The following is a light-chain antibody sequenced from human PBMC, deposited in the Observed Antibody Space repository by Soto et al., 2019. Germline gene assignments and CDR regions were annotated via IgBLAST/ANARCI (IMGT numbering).Light chain of an antibody. J-gene: IGLJ1*01. V-gene: IGLV2-14*01. CDR2: EVS. CDR1: SSDVGGHNY. Sequence: QSVLTQPASVSGSPGQSITISCTGTSSDVGGHNYVSWYQQHPGKAPKLMIYEVSNRPSGVSNRFSGSKSGNTASLAISGLQAEDEADYYCSSYTSSYTRVFGTGPKVTVL. CDR3: SSYTSSYTRV.